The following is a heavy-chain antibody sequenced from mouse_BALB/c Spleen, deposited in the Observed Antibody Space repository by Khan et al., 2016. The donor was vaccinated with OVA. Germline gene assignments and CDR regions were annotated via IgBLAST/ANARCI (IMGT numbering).Heavy chain of an antibody. J-gene: IGHJ1*01. CDR3: ARFGNHWYFDV. D-gene: IGHD2-1*01. V-gene: IGHV1-9*01. CDR1: GYTFSTYW. CDR2: ILPGRGST. Sequence: QMQLKQSGAELMKPGASMKISCKATGYTFSTYWTEWVKQRPGHGLEWIGEILPGRGSTNYNEKFKGKATFTADTSSNTAHMHLSSLTSEDSAVYYCARFGNHWYFDVWGAGTTVTVSS.